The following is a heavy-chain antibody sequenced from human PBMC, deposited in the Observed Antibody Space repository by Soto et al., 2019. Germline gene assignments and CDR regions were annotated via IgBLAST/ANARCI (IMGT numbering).Heavy chain of an antibody. V-gene: IGHV1-46*03. Sequence: QVQLVQSGAEVKXPGXXVKVSCKAXGYTFXSYYMHWVRQAPGQGLEWMGIINPSGGSTSYAQKFQGRVTMTRDTSTSTVYMELSSLRSEDTAVYYCARXXTRXXXYGXYGMDVWGQGTTVTVSS. CDR2: INPSGGST. J-gene: IGHJ6*02. D-gene: IGHD4-17*01. CDR1: GYTFXSYY. CDR3: ARXXTRXXXYGXYGMDV.